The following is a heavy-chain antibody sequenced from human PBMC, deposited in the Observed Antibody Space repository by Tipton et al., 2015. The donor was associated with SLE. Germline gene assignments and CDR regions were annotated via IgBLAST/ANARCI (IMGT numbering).Heavy chain of an antibody. CDR3: ARGSRSSSWARF. V-gene: IGHV4-30-4*08. J-gene: IGHJ3*01. Sequence: TLSLTCTVSGASISSSEHYWSWIRQSPGKGLEWIGYIYYSGSTYYNPSLKSRVTKSLDTAKNQFSLSLRSVTAADTAVYYCARGSRSSSWARFWGQGTMVTVSS. D-gene: IGHD6-13*01. CDR1: GASISSSEHY. CDR2: IYYSGST.